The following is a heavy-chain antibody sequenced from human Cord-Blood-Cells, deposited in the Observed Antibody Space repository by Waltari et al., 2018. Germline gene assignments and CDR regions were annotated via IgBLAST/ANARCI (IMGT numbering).Heavy chain of an antibody. CDR3: ARDLGSWVTGDVDY. J-gene: IGHJ4*02. D-gene: IGHD7-27*01. CDR2: ISSSSSTI. V-gene: IGHV3-48*02. CDR1: GFPFSSLS. Sequence: EVQLLEPGGGLVQPGWSLSLSCQPSGFPFSSLSMTWVGQAPGKGLEWVSYISSSSSTIYYADSVKGRFTISRDNAKNSLYLQMNSLRDEDTAVYYCARDLGSWVTGDVDYWGQGTLVTVSS.